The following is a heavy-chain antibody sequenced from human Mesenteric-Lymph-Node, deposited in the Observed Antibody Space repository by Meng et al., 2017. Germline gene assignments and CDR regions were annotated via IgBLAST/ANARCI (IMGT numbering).Heavy chain of an antibody. CDR2: ISAYNGNT. CDR3: ARLLNGDRYFDH. Sequence: ASVKVSCKASGYTFTSYGISWVRQAPGQGLEWMGWISAYNGNTNYAQKFQGRVTMTRDTSISTAYMELSRLRSDDTAVYYCARLLNGDRYFDHWGQGTLVTVSS. D-gene: IGHD3-9*01. V-gene: IGHV1-18*01. CDR1: GYTFTSYG. J-gene: IGHJ4*02.